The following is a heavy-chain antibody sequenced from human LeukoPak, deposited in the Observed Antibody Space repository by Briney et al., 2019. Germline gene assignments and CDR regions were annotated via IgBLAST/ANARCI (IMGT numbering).Heavy chain of an antibody. CDR3: ARASGYYGSGGYNWLDS. V-gene: IGHV4-59*02. J-gene: IGHJ5*01. D-gene: IGHD3-10*01. CDR1: GAAVVSYY. CDR2: VYYNGDT. Sequence: PSETLSLTCTVSGAAVVSYYWSWIRQSPGKGLDWIGYVYYNGDTKYNPSLKSRVTLSLDTSNNHFPLRLTSVTAADTAVYYCARASGYYGSGGYNWLDSWGQGTLVTVSS.